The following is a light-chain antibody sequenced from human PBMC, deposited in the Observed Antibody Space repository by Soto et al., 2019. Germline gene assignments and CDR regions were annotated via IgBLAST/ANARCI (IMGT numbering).Light chain of an antibody. CDR1: SSNIGSNA. CDR3: AAWGDSLNTWV. Sequence: QPVLTQPASASGTPGQRVTISCSGSSSNIGSNAVSWYQHFPGTAPKVLIYSDDQRPSGVPDRFSGSKSGTSASLAISGLRAEDEADYFCAAWGDSLNTWVFGGGTKLTVL. J-gene: IGLJ3*02. V-gene: IGLV1-44*01. CDR2: SDD.